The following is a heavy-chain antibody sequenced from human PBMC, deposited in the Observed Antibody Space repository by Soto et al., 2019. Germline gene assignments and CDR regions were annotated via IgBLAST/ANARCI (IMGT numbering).Heavy chain of an antibody. V-gene: IGHV1-18*03. CDR2: ISAYNGNT. CDR1: GYTFTSYG. CDR3: ARWSSISPLYCSGGSCYSGTDD. Sequence: ASVKVSCKASGYTFTSYGISWVRQAPGQGLEWMGWISAYNGNTNYAQKLQGRVTMTTDTSTSTAYMELRSLRSDDMAVYYCARWSSISPLYCSGGSCYSGTDDWGQGTLVTVSS. D-gene: IGHD2-15*01. J-gene: IGHJ4*02.